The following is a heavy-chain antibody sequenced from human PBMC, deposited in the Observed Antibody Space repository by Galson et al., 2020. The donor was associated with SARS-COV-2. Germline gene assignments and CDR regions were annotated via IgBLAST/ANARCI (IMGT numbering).Heavy chain of an antibody. CDR2: IKYDGNER. CDR3: VREETLDAFDD. Sequence: GGSLRLSCAASGFIFSNLWMSWVRQAPGKGLEWVANIKYDGNERNYLDSVKGRFTISRDNVKNSLYLQMNSLRAEDTAVYYCVREETLDAFDDWGHGTVVTVSS. J-gene: IGHJ3*01. CDR1: GFIFSNLW. V-gene: IGHV3-7*01.